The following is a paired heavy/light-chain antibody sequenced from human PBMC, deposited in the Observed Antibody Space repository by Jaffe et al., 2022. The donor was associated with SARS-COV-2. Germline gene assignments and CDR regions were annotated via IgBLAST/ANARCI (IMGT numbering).Heavy chain of an antibody. D-gene: IGHD4-4*01. J-gene: IGHJ5*02. Sequence: QVQLVQSGSELKKPGASVKVSCKASGYTFTSYAMNWVRQAPGQGLEWMGWINTNTGNPTYAQGFTGRFVFSLDTSVSTAYLQISSLKAEDTAVYYCAREVYSNYGYEDWFDPWGQGTLVTVSS. V-gene: IGHV7-4-1*02. CDR1: GYTFTSYA. CDR3: AREVYSNYGYEDWFDP. CDR2: INTNTGNP.
Light chain of an antibody. J-gene: IGKJ4*01. CDR1: QGISSY. CDR2: AAS. Sequence: DIQLTQSPSFLSASVGDRVTITCRASQGISSYLAWYQQKPGKAPKLLIYAASTLQSGVPSRFSGSGSGTEFTLTISSLQPEDFATYYCQQLRTFGGGTKVEIK. CDR3: QQLRT. V-gene: IGKV1-9*01.